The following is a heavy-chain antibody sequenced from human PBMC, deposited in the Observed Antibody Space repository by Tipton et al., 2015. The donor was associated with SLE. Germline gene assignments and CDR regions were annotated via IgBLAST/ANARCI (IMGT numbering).Heavy chain of an antibody. Sequence: GSLRLSCAASGFTFSGHWMHWVRQAPGKGLVWVSRINTDGRSTSYADSVKGRFTISRDNAKNTLYLQMNSLRAEDTAVYYCARERDTTILHLGLDPWGQGTLVSVS. J-gene: IGHJ5*02. CDR1: GFTFSGHW. CDR2: INTDGRST. CDR3: ARERDTTILHLGLDP. V-gene: IGHV3-74*01. D-gene: IGHD1-1*01.